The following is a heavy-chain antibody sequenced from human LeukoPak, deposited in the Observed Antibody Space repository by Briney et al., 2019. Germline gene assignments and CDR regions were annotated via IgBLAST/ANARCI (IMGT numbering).Heavy chain of an antibody. CDR2: ISYDKSNK. D-gene: IGHD6-19*01. CDR1: GFTFSSYR. J-gene: IGHJ3*02. Sequence: GSLRLSCAASGFTFSSYRMNWVRQAPGKGVEGGALISYDKSNKYYADSVKGRFTISRDNSKNTLFVQMNSLRTEDTAVYYCARSGVQWQWLLTYDAFDIWGQGTMVTVSS. CDR3: ARSGVQWQWLLTYDAFDI. V-gene: IGHV3-30-3*01.